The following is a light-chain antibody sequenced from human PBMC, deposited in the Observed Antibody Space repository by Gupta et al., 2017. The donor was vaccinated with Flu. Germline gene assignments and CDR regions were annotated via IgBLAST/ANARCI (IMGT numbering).Light chain of an antibody. CDR1: RSNIGNNY. Sequence: QSVLTQSPSASGTSGQRVATSCSGRRSNIGNNYVYWYQQFPGTAPKLLIYRNDQRPSGVPDRFSASKSGTSASLAISGLRSEDEADYYCATWDDSLSGWVFGGGSKLTVL. CDR2: RND. V-gene: IGLV1-47*01. CDR3: ATWDDSLSGWV. J-gene: IGLJ3*02.